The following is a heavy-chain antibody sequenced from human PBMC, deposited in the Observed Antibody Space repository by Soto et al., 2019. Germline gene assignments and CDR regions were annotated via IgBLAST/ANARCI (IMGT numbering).Heavy chain of an antibody. CDR2: ISYDGSNK. CDR1: GFTFSSYA. CDR3: ARDARYYYDSSGYYGY. D-gene: IGHD3-22*01. J-gene: IGHJ4*02. Sequence: GGSLRLSCAASGFTFSSYAMHWVRQAPGKGLEWVAVISYDGSNKYYADSVKGRFTISRDNSKNTLYLQMNSLRAEDTAVYYCARDARYYYDSSGYYGYWGQGTLVTVSS. V-gene: IGHV3-30-3*01.